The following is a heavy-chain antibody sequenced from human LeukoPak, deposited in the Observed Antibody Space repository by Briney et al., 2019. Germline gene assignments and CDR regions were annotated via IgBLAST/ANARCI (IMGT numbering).Heavy chain of an antibody. D-gene: IGHD3-22*01. V-gene: IGHV4-39*01. CDR2: IYYSGST. J-gene: IGHJ4*02. Sequence: KASETLSLTCTVSGGSISSSSYYWGWIRQPPGKGLEWIGSIYYSGSTYYNPSLKSRVTISVDTSKNQFSLKLSSVTAADTAVYYCARLIRSSGYFLYYFDYWGQGTLVTVSS. CDR3: ARLIRSSGYFLYYFDY. CDR1: GGSISSSSYY.